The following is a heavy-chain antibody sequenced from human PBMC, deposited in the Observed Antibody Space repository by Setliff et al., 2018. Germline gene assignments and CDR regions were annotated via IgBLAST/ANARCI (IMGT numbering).Heavy chain of an antibody. CDR3: SRLVRFCTRTTCQRLSGGEF. Sequence: VKVSCKASGYTFTNYGITWVRQAPGQGLEWMGWINNYNTNTKYAQKLQGRVTMTTDTSTSTAYMELRSLGSDDTAVYYCSRLVRFCTRTTCQRLSGGEFWGQGTLVTVSS. D-gene: IGHD2-2*01. J-gene: IGHJ4*02. CDR2: INNYNTNT. V-gene: IGHV1-18*01. CDR1: GYTFTNYG.